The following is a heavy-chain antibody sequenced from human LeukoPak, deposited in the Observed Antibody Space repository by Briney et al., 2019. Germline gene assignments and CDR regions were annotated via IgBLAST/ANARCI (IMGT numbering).Heavy chain of an antibody. CDR3: ARDDNSGYYSGP. D-gene: IGHD3-22*01. CDR2: INPSSGGT. CDR1: GYTFTSYG. V-gene: IGHV1-2*06. Sequence: VASVKISCTASGYTFTSYGISWVRQAPGQGLEWMGRINPSSGGTNYAQKFQGRVTMTRDTSISTAYMELSRLRSDDTAVYYCARDDNSGYYSGPWGQGTLVTVSS. J-gene: IGHJ5*02.